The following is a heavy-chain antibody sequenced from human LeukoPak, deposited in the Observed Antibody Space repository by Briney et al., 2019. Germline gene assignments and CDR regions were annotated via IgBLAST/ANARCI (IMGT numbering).Heavy chain of an antibody. D-gene: IGHD3-16*02. CDR1: GFTFSSYA. J-gene: IGHJ4*02. CDR2: ISGSGGST. CDR3: AKAFEGDYVISLDY. Sequence: QPGGSLRLSCAASGFTFSSYAMSWVRQAPGKGLEWVSAISGSGGSTYYADSVKGRFTASRDNSKNTLYLQMNSLRAEDTALYYCAKAFEGDYVISLDYWGQGTLVTVSS. V-gene: IGHV3-23*01.